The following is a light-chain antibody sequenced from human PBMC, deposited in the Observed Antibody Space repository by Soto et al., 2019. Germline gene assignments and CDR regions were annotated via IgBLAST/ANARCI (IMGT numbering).Light chain of an antibody. J-gene: IGKJ3*01. CDR3: LQDYNYPFT. CDR2: AAS. Sequence: AIQLTQSPSSLSASVGDRVTITCRASQGIRNDLGWYQQKPGKAPKLLIYAASSLQSGVPSRFSGSGSGTDFTLTISSLQPGDFATYYCLQDYNYPFTFGPGTKVDI. CDR1: QGIRND. V-gene: IGKV1-6*01.